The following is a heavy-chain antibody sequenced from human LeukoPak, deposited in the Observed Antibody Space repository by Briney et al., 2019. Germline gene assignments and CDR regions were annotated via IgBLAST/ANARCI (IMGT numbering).Heavy chain of an antibody. CDR1: GYTFSAFY. J-gene: IGHJ3*02. CDR2: ITHYSGGT. CDR3: ARDRADNFDSSGYYPDGLDI. V-gene: IGHV1-2*02. D-gene: IGHD3-22*01. Sequence: ASVKVSCKPSGYTFSAFYIHWVRQAPGQGLEWMGWITHYSGGTNYAQRFQDRVTMTWDTSIGTANMELSGLKSDDTAVYYCARDRADNFDSSGYYPDGLDIWGQGTMVTVS.